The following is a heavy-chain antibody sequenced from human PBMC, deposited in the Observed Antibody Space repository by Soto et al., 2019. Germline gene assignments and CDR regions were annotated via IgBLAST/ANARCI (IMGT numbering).Heavy chain of an antibody. D-gene: IGHD3-9*01. CDR3: ARAHYDILTGYYG. V-gene: IGHV3-7*01. Sequence: GGSLRLSCAASGFTFSSYWMSWVRQAPGKGLEWVANIKQDGSEKYYVDSVKGRFTISRDNAKNSLYLQMNSLRAEDTAVYYCARAHYDILTGYYGWGQGTLVTVSS. CDR2: IKQDGSEK. J-gene: IGHJ4*02. CDR1: GFTFSSYW.